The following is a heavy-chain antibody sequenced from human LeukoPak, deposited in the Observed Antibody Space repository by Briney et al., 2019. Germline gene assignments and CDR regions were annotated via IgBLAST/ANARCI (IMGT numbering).Heavy chain of an antibody. CDR2: FYYSGST. D-gene: IGHD3-3*01. V-gene: IGHV4-39*02. CDR1: GGSISSSTYY. CDR3: ARDRLRFLPWDWFDP. Sequence: PSETLSLTCTVSGGSISSSTYYWGWIRQPPGKGLEWIGSFYYSGSTYYNPSLKSRVTISLDTSKNQFSLKLSSVTAADTAVYYCARDRLRFLPWDWFDPWGQGTLVTVSS. J-gene: IGHJ5*02.